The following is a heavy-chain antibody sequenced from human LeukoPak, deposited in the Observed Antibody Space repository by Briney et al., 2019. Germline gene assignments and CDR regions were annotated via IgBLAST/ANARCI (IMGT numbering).Heavy chain of an antibody. CDR1: GYSISSGYC. CDR2: TYHSGST. CDR3: ARLGIDY. D-gene: IGHD7-27*01. V-gene: IGHV4-38-2*01. Sequence: PSETLSLACAVSGYSISSGYCWGWIRQPPGKGLEWIGSTYHSGSTYYNPSLKSRVTISVDTSKNQFSLKLSSVTAADTAVYYCARLGIDYWGQGTLVTVSS. J-gene: IGHJ4*02.